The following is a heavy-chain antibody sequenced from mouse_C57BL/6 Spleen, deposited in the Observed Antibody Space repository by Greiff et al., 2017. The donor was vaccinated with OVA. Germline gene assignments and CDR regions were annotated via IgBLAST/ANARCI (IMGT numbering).Heavy chain of an antibody. D-gene: IGHD1-1*01. CDR2: ISSGSSTI. J-gene: IGHJ4*01. Sequence: EVKLVESGGGLVKPGGSLKLSCAPSGFTFSDYGMHWVRQAPEKGLEWVAYISSGSSTIYYADTVKGRFTISRDNAKNTLFLQMTSLRSEDTAMYYCARGSTTVVADYYAMDYWGQGTSVTVSS. V-gene: IGHV5-17*01. CDR1: GFTFSDYG. CDR3: ARGSTTVVADYYAMDY.